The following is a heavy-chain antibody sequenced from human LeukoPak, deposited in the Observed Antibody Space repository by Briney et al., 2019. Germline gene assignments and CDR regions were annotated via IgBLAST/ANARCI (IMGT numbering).Heavy chain of an antibody. CDR1: GFTFSDYN. D-gene: IGHD2-2*02. Sequence: GGSLRLSCAASGFTFSDYNMRWIRQAPGKGLEWVSSISRSGSTKYYADSVKGRFTISRDNAKNSLFLQMNSLRAEDTAVYYCARDYLSPHCSSTSCYIDYYYYYMDVWGKGTTVTVSS. V-gene: IGHV3-11*01. CDR2: ISRSGSTK. J-gene: IGHJ6*03. CDR3: ARDYLSPHCSSTSCYIDYYYYYMDV.